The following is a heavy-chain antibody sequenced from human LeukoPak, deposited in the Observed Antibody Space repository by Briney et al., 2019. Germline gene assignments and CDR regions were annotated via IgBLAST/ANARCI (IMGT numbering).Heavy chain of an antibody. CDR2: ISAYNGNT. J-gene: IGHJ4*02. Sequence: ASVKVSCKASGYTFTSYGISWVRQAPGQGLEWMGWISAYNGNTNYAQKLQGRVTMTTDTSTSTAYMELRSLRSDDTAVYYCARDSPGGSDSSGRGTYFDYWGQGTLVTVSS. CDR3: ARDSPGGSDSSGRGTYFDY. CDR1: GYTFTSYG. V-gene: IGHV1-18*01. D-gene: IGHD3-22*01.